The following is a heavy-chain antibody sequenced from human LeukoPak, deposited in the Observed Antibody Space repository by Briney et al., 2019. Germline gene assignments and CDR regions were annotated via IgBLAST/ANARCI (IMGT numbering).Heavy chain of an antibody. Sequence: ASVKVSCKVSGYTVTEVAMHWVRQAPGKGLECMGGFDPEDGETIYAQKFQGRVTMTEDTSTDTAYMELSSLRSEDTAVYYCASQWLPSIAVAGTFLDYWGQGTLVTVSS. CDR1: GYTVTEVA. J-gene: IGHJ4*02. CDR3: ASQWLPSIAVAGTFLDY. D-gene: IGHD6-19*01. V-gene: IGHV1-24*01. CDR2: FDPEDGET.